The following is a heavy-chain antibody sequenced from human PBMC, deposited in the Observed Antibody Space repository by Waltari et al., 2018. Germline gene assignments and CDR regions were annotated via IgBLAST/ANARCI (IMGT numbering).Heavy chain of an antibody. CDR2: IIPIFGTA. CDR1: GGTFSSYA. D-gene: IGHD2-15*01. J-gene: IGHJ4*02. Sequence: QVQLVQSGAEVKKPGSSVKVSCKASGGTFSSYAISWVRKAPGQGLEWMGGIIPIFGTANYAQKFQGRVTITTDESTSTAYMELSSLRSEDTAVYYCARSEGGYCSGGSCPYYFDYWGQGTLVTVSS. CDR3: ARSEGGYCSGGSCPYYFDY. V-gene: IGHV1-69*05.